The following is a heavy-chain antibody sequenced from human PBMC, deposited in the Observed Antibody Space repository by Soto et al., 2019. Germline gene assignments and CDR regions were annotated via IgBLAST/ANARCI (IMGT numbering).Heavy chain of an antibody. CDR3: ARPVEVATISRSYLFY. CDR2: IIPIFGTA. Sequence: ASVKVSCKASGGTFSSYAINWVRQAPGQGLEWMGGIIPIFGTANYAQKFQGRVTITADESTSTAYMELSSLRSEDTAVYYCARPVEVATISRSYLFYWGQGTLVTVSS. V-gene: IGHV1-69*13. CDR1: GGTFSSYA. D-gene: IGHD5-12*01. J-gene: IGHJ4*02.